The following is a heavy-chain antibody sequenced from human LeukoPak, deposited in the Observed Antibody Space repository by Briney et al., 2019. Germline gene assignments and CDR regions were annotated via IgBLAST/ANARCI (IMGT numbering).Heavy chain of an antibody. CDR2: INPNSGGT. Sequence: ASVKVSCKASGYTFTGYYMHWLRQAPEQGLEWMGRINPNSGGTNYAQKFQGRVTMNRDTSISTAYMELSRLRSDDTAVYYCARGIAAAGTVDGAFDIWGQGTMVTVSS. CDR1: GYTFTGYY. J-gene: IGHJ3*02. D-gene: IGHD6-13*01. V-gene: IGHV1-2*06. CDR3: ARGIAAAGTVDGAFDI.